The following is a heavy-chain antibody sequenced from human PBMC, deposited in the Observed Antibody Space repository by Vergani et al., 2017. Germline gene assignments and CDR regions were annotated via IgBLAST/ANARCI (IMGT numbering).Heavy chain of an antibody. J-gene: IGHJ1*01. CDR1: GFTSSYYG. CDR3: ATKSCGTPGCQIGYFRE. D-gene: IGHD1-1*01. V-gene: IGHV3-30*03. Sequence: QVHLLESGGGVVQPGRSLRLSCVVSGFTSSYYGMHWVRQAPGKGLEWVAGISYDGTQKYYADSVKGRFTISRDNSKSTLYLQMNSLRTEDTAVYYCATKSCGTPGCQIGYFREWGQGTLVNVSS. CDR2: ISYDGTQK.